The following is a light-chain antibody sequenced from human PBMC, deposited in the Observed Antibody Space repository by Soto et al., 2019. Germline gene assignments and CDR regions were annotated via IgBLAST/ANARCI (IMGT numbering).Light chain of an antibody. CDR3: QQSYSTPWT. V-gene: IGKV1-39*01. Sequence: DIQMTQSPSSLSASVGDRVTITCRASQTISMYVNWFQQKPVKAPKPLIYTTSSLQSGVPPRFSGSGSGTDFTLTISSLQPEDFATYYCQQSYSTPWTFGQGTKVDI. CDR2: TTS. CDR1: QTISMY. J-gene: IGKJ1*01.